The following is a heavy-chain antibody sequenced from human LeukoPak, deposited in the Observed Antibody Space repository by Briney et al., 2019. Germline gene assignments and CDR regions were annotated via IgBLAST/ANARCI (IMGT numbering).Heavy chain of an antibody. CDR3: ARASNLLSGFDY. D-gene: IGHD3-10*01. CDR2: IYYSGST. V-gene: IGHV4-30-4*01. J-gene: IGHJ4*02. CDR1: GGSISSDDYY. Sequence: SETLSLTCTVSGGSISSDDYYWSWIRQPPGKGLEWIGYIYYSGSTYHNPSFKSRVAISVDTSKNQFSLKVSSVTAADTAVYYCARASNLLSGFDYWGQGTLVTVSS.